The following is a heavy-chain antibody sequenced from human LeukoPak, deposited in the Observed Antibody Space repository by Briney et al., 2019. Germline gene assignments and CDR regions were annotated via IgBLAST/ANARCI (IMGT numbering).Heavy chain of an antibody. D-gene: IGHD2-2*01. CDR2: IIPIFGTA. CDR1: GCTFSSYA. J-gene: IGHJ1*01. V-gene: IGHV1-69*13. CDR3: ARIVTQAYAPDYFQH. Sequence: GASVKLSCKASGCTFSSYAISWVRQAPGQGLEWVGWIIPIFGTANYAHKFQGRVTVTADESTSTAYMELSSLRSEDTAVYYCARIVTQAYAPDYFQHWGQGTLVTVSS.